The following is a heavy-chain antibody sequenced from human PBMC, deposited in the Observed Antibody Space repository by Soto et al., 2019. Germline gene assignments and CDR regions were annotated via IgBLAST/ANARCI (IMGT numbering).Heavy chain of an antibody. V-gene: IGHV1-46*01. D-gene: IGHD1-26*01. Sequence: ASVKVSCKASGGTFSSYAISWVRQAPGQGLEWMGIINPSGSGTSYAQKFQGRVTMTRDTSTSTVYMELSSLRSEDTAVYYCARGLIVGATDFDYWGQGTLVTVSS. CDR1: GGTFSSYA. J-gene: IGHJ4*02. CDR2: INPSGSGT. CDR3: ARGLIVGATDFDY.